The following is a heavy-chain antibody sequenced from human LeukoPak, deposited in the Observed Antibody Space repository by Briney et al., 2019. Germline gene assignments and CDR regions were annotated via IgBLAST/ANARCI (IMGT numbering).Heavy chain of an antibody. CDR1: GYTFTSYG. V-gene: IGHV1-18*01. J-gene: IGHJ3*02. CDR3: ARDVNKEYYDFWSGSPRDAFDT. D-gene: IGHD3-3*01. Sequence: ASVKVSCKASGYTFTSYGISWVRQAPGQGLEWMGWISAYNGNTNYAQKLQGRVTMTTDTSTSTAYMELRRLRSDDTAVYYCARDVNKEYYDFWSGSPRDAFDTWGQGTMVTVSS. CDR2: ISAYNGNT.